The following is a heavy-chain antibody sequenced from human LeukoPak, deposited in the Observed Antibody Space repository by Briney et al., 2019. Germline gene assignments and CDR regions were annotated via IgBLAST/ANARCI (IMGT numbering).Heavy chain of an antibody. Sequence: ASVKVSCKASGYTFTGYFIHWVRQAPGQGLEYMGWINPNSGGTNYAQKFQGRVTMTEDTSTDTAYMELSGLRSEDTAVYYCATEYSNYEGFDYWGQGTLVTVS. CDR3: ATEYSNYEGFDY. CDR2: INPNSGGT. V-gene: IGHV1-2*02. D-gene: IGHD4-11*01. J-gene: IGHJ4*02. CDR1: GYTFTGYF.